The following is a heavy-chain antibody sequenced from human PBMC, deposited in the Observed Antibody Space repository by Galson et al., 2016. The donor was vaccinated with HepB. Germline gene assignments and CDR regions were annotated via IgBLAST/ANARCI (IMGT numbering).Heavy chain of an antibody. V-gene: IGHV3-53*01. D-gene: IGHD3-10*01. CDR2: LYSGGST. CDR1: GFIVSIND. J-gene: IGHJ4*02. CDR3: AREIPSRGKSDY. Sequence: SLRLSCAASGFIVSINDMSWVRQAPGKGLEWVSVLYSGGSTYYADAVKGRFTISRDNAKNSLYLQMNSLRDEDTAVYYCAREIPSRGKSDYWGQGTLVTVSS.